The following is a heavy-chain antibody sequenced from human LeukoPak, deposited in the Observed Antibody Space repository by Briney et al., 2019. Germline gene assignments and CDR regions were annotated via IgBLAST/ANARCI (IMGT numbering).Heavy chain of an antibody. V-gene: IGHV3-33*06. D-gene: IGHD3-10*01. Sequence: PGRSLRLSCAASGFSFSGCGMHWVRQAPGKGLEWVAVIWYDGSNKYYADSVKGRFTISRDNSKNTLYLQMNSLRAEDTAVYYCAKDARGGRFLWFGDPRDAFDLWGQGTMVTVPS. CDR3: AKDARGGRFLWFGDPRDAFDL. CDR1: GFSFSGCG. J-gene: IGHJ3*01. CDR2: IWYDGSNK.